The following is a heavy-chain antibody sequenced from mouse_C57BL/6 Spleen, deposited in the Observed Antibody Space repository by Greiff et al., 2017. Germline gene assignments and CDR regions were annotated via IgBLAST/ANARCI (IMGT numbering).Heavy chain of an antibody. V-gene: IGHV1-54*01. J-gene: IGHJ2*01. CDR1: GYAFTNYL. D-gene: IGHD2-5*01. CDR2: INPGSGGT. Sequence: VKLMESGAELVRPGTSVKVSCKASGYAFTNYLIEWVKQRPGQGLEWIGVINPGSGGTNYNEKFKGKATLTADKSSSTAYMQLSSLTSEDSAVYFCARDYSNPYYFDDWGQGTTLTVSS. CDR3: ARDYSNPYYFDD.